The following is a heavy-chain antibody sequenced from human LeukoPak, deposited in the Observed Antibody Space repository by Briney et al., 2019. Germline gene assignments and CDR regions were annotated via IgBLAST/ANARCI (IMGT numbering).Heavy chain of an antibody. J-gene: IGHJ4*02. Sequence: PSETLSLTCTVSGGSISSYYWSWIRQPPGKGLEWIGYIYYSGSANYNPSLKSRVTISVDTSKNQFSLKLTSVTAADTAVYYCARHAPGYSSGHDYWGQGTLVTVSS. D-gene: IGHD6-19*01. CDR1: GGSISSYY. CDR2: IYYSGSA. V-gene: IGHV4-59*08. CDR3: ARHAPGYSSGHDY.